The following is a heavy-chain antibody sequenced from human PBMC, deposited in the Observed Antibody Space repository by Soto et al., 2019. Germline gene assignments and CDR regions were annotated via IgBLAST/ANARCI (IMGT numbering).Heavy chain of an antibody. Sequence: PGGSLRLSCAASGFTFSNYAMDWVRQAPGKVLEYVSGIRSNGVGTYYANSVKDRFTISRDNSKNTLYLQMDSLRAEDMAVYYCARVALEWLSLLQYYYYMDVWGKGTTVTVSS. V-gene: IGHV3-64*01. CDR2: IRSNGVGT. J-gene: IGHJ6*03. D-gene: IGHD3-3*01. CDR3: ARVALEWLSLLQYYYYMDV. CDR1: GFTFSNYA.